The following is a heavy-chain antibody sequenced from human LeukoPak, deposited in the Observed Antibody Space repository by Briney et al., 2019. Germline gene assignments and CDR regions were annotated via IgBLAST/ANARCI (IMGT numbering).Heavy chain of an antibody. V-gene: IGHV1-46*01. Sequence: ASVKVSCKAFGFTFTDYCMHWLRQAPGQGLEWMGEMSPSGGRTSYAQKFQGRFTMTRDTSTSTVYMELTSLSSEDTAVYYCARDHDYGDYEGPAAFDSWGPGTLVTVSS. CDR2: MSPSGGRT. J-gene: IGHJ4*02. CDR1: GFTFTDYC. CDR3: ARDHDYGDYEGPAAFDS. D-gene: IGHD4-17*01.